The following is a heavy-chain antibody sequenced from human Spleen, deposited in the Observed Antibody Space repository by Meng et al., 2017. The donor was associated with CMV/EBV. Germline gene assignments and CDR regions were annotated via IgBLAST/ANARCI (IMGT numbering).Heavy chain of an antibody. CDR3: ARRCSSTSCYPTPTEGWFDP. D-gene: IGHD2-2*01. CDR2: IYPGDSDT. Sequence: KVSCKGSGYSFTSYWIGWVRQMPGKGLEWMGIIYPGDSDTRYSPSFQGQVTISADKSISTAYLQWSSLKASDTAMYYCARRCSSTSCYPTPTEGWFDPWGQGTLVTVSS. V-gene: IGHV5-51*01. CDR1: GYSFTSYW. J-gene: IGHJ5*02.